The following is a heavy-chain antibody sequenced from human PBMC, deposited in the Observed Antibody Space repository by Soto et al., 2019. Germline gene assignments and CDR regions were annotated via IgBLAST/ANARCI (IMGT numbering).Heavy chain of an antibody. CDR1: GFTFSDAW. CDR2: IKSKTDGGTR. V-gene: IGHV3-15*01. CDR3: TCLHYDILTGSKWHYFDY. J-gene: IGHJ4*02. Sequence: GSLRLSCAASGFTFSDAWMSWVRQAPGKGLEWVGRIKSKTDGGTRDYAAPVKGRVTISRDGSKNTLYLQMNSLKTEDTAVYYCTCLHYDILTGSKWHYFDYWGQGTLVTVSS. D-gene: IGHD3-9*01.